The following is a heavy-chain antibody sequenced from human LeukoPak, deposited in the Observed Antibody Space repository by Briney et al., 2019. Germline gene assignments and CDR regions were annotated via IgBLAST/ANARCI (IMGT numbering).Heavy chain of an antibody. CDR2: ISSSSSYI. CDR3: ATQSPGCCSGGSCYGGY. Sequence: PGGSLRLSCAASGFTFSSYSMNWVRQAPGKGLEWVSSISSSSSYIYYADSVKGRFTISRDNAKNSLYLQMNSLRAEDTAVYYCATQSPGCCSGGSCYGGYWGQGTLVTVFS. J-gene: IGHJ4*02. V-gene: IGHV3-21*01. CDR1: GFTFSSYS. D-gene: IGHD2-15*01.